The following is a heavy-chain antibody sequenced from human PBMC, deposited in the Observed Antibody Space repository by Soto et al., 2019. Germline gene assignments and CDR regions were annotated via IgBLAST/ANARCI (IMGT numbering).Heavy chain of an antibody. CDR1: GLTFSSYA. D-gene: IGHD6-19*01. CDR3: AKLLEVVVAVDGHFNY. V-gene: IGHV3-23*01. J-gene: IGHJ4*02. Sequence: GGSRRLSCAASGLTFSSYAMSWVRQAPGKGLEWVSAISGSGGSTYYADSVKGRLTISRDNSKNTLYLQMNSLRAEDTAVYYCAKLLEVVVAVDGHFNYWGQGPLVTVSS. CDR2: ISGSGGST.